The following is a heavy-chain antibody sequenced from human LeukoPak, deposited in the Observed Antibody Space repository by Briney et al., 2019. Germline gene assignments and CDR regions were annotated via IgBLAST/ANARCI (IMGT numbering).Heavy chain of an antibody. CDR2: ISAYNGNT. CDR1: GYTFTSYG. D-gene: IGHD4-23*01. V-gene: IGHV1-18*01. Sequence: GASVKVSCKASGYTFTSYGISWVRQAPGQGLEWMGWISAYNGNTNYAQKLQGRVTMTTDTSTSTAYMELRSLRSDDTAVYYCASFNRGGNYDWFDPWGQGTLVTVSS. J-gene: IGHJ5*02. CDR3: ASFNRGGNYDWFDP.